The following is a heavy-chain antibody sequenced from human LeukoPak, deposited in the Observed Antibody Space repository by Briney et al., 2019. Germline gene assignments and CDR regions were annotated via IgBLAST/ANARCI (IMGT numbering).Heavy chain of an antibody. Sequence: GASVKVSCKASGGTFSSYAISWVRQAPGQGLEWMGRTIPIFGTANYAQKFQGRVTITTDESTSTAYMELSSLRSGDTAVYYCARVLAGSSWGFDYWGQGTLVTVSS. CDR1: GGTFSSYA. CDR2: TIPIFGTA. J-gene: IGHJ4*02. D-gene: IGHD6-13*01. V-gene: IGHV1-69*05. CDR3: ARVLAGSSWGFDY.